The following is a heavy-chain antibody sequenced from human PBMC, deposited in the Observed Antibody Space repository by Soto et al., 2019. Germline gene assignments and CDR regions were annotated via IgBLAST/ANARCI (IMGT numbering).Heavy chain of an antibody. CDR2: IYYSGST. CDR3: ARDVAPPKERKAAALFDP. CDR1: GRSISSYY. J-gene: IGHJ5*02. Sequence: PSETLSLTCTVSGRSISSYYWSWIRQPPGKGLEWIGYIYYSGSTNYNPSLKSRVTISVDTSKNQFSLKLSSVTAADRAVFYCARDVAPPKERKAAALFDPWGQGTVVPV. D-gene: IGHD6-13*01. V-gene: IGHV4-59*01.